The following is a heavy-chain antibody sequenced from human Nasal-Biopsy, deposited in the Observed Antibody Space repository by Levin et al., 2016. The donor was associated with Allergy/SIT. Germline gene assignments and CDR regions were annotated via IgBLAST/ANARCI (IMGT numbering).Heavy chain of an antibody. CDR1: GFTFSNYA. CDR3: ASPSFSTSAALGY. J-gene: IGHJ4*02. Sequence: GESLKISCAASGFTFSNYAMHWVRQAPGKGLEWLGMTSFDETHKYYADSVKGRFTVSRDNSRNVLYLQMSSLRPDDTAVYYCASPSFSTSAALGYWGQGTLVTVSS. CDR2: TSFDETHK. V-gene: IGHV3-30*04. D-gene: IGHD2-2*01.